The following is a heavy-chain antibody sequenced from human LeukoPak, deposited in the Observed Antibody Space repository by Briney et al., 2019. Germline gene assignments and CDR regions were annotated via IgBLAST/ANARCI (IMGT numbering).Heavy chain of an antibody. CDR1: GGSISSYY. J-gene: IGHJ4*02. Sequence: SETLSLTCTVSGGSISSYYWSWIRQPAGKGLEWIGRIYTSGSTNYNPSLKSRVTMSVDTSKNQFSLKLSSVTAADTAVYYCARGDRRFMRAPSPYFDYWGQGTLVTVSS. CDR3: ARGDRRFMRAPSPYFDY. V-gene: IGHV4-4*07. CDR2: IYTSGST. D-gene: IGHD3-16*01.